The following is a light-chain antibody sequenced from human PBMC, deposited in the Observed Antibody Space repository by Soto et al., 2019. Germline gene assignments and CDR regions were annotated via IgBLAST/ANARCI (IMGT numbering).Light chain of an antibody. V-gene: IGKV1-5*03. J-gene: IGKJ1*01. CDR1: QTISSW. CDR3: QQYHKYPRT. CDR2: KAS. Sequence: DIQMTLSPSTLSGSVGDRVTITCRASQTISSWLAWYQQKPGKAPKLLIYKASTLKSGVPSRFSGSGSGTEFTLTISSLQPDDFATYYCQQYHKYPRTFGQGTRVEIK.